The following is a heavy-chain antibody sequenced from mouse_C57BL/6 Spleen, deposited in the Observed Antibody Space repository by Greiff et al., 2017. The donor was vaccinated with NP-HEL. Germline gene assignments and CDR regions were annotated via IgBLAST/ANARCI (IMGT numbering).Heavy chain of an antibody. D-gene: IGHD1-1*01. CDR1: GYTFTDYY. CDR3: ARGGFTTVVAHWYFDV. V-gene: IGHV1-19*01. J-gene: IGHJ1*03. CDR2: INPYNGGT. Sequence: EVQLQQSGPVLVKPGASVKMSCKASGYTFTDYYMNWVKQSHGKSLEWIGVINPYNGGTSYNQKFKGKATLTVDKSSSTAYMELNSLTSEDSAVYYCARGGFTTVVAHWYFDVWGTRTTVTVSS.